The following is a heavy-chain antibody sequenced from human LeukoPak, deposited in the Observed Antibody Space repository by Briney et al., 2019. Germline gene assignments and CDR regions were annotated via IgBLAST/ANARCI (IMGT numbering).Heavy chain of an antibody. V-gene: IGHV1-2*02. CDR2: INPNSGGT. CDR3: ARGLVAGVSELSY. Sequence: GASVKVSCKASGYTFTSYDINWVRQATGQGLEWMGWINPNSGGTNYAQKFQGRVTMTRDTSISTAYMELSRLRSDDTAVYYCARGLVAGVSELSYWGQGTLVTVSS. CDR1: GYTFTSYD. D-gene: IGHD2-15*01. J-gene: IGHJ4*02.